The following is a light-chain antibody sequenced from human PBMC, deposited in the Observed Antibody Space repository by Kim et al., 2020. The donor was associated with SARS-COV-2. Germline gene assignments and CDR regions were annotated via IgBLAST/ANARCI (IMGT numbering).Light chain of an antibody. CDR2: DAS. J-gene: IGKJ5*01. CDR3: QQFDNYPQIT. CDR1: QGIRSA. Sequence: AIQLTQSPSSLSASVGDRVTITCRASQGIRSALAWYQQKPGKAPKFLIYDASSLESGVPSRFSGSGSGTDFTLTISSLQPEDFATYYCQQFDNYPQITFGQGTRLEIK. V-gene: IGKV1D-13*01.